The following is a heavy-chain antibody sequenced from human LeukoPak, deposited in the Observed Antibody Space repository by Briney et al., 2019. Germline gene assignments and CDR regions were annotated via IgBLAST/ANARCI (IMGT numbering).Heavy chain of an antibody. Sequence: ASVKVSCKSSGYTVTSYGIIWVRQAPGQGLEWMGWISAYNGNTNYAQKLQGRVTMTTDTSTSTAYMELRSLRSDDTAVYYCARGPSSGWVDYWGQGTLVTVSS. CDR1: GYTVTSYG. D-gene: IGHD6-19*01. V-gene: IGHV1-18*01. CDR3: ARGPSSGWVDY. J-gene: IGHJ4*02. CDR2: ISAYNGNT.